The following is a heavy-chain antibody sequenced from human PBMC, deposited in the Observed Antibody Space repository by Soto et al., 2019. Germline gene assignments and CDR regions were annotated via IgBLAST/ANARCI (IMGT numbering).Heavy chain of an antibody. CDR3: ARGKSFDYVWGTYRYTLDY. CDR1: GGSFSGYY. Sequence: SETLSLTXAVYGGSFSGYYWSWIRQPPGKGLEWIGEINHSGSTNYNPSLKSRVTISVDTSKNQFSLKLSSVTAADTAVYYCARGKSFDYVWGTYRYTLDYWGQGTLVTVSS. J-gene: IGHJ4*02. D-gene: IGHD3-16*02. V-gene: IGHV4-34*01. CDR2: INHSGST.